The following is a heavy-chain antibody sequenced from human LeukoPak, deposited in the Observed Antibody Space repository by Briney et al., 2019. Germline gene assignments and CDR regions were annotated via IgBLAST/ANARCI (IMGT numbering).Heavy chain of an antibody. D-gene: IGHD1-26*01. CDR2: IDPEDGEI. CDR3: AIDVGELLTY. J-gene: IGHJ4*02. CDR1: GYTLTKLS. V-gene: IGHV1-24*01. Sequence: AASVTVSCKVSGYTLTKLSMHWVRQAPGKGLEWMGGIDPEDGEIIYAQKFQGRVTMTEDTSTDTAYMELSSLRSEDTAVYYCAIDVGELLTYWGQGTLVTVSS.